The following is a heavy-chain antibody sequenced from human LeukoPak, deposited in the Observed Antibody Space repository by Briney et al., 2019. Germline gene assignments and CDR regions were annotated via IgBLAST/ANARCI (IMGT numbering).Heavy chain of an antibody. J-gene: IGHJ5*02. D-gene: IGHD3-10*01. V-gene: IGHV3-30*02. CDR2: IRYDGSNK. Sequence: GGSLRLSCAASGFTFSSYGMHWVRQAPGKGLEWVAFIRYDGSNKYYAGSVKGRFTISRDNSKNTLYLQMNSLRAEDTAVYYCAKDGYYYGSGSYYPGNWFDPWGQGTLVTVSS. CDR1: GFTFSSYG. CDR3: AKDGYYYGSGSYYPGNWFDP.